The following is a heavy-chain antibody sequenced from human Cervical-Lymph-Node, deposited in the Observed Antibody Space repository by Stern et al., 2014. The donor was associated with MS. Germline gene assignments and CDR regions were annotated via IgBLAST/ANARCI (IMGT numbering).Heavy chain of an antibody. V-gene: IGHV3-30-3*01. Sequence: VQLVESGGGVVQPGRSLRLSCTASGFTFSGYSMHWVRQAPGKGLEWVAVISYDGSNKYYADSLMGRFTISRDNSNNLLYLQMNSLRREDTALYDCARDISGSGWPDGFDHWGQGALVTVSS. CDR1: GFTFSGYS. J-gene: IGHJ4*02. D-gene: IGHD6-19*01. CDR3: ARDISGSGWPDGFDH. CDR2: ISYDGSNK.